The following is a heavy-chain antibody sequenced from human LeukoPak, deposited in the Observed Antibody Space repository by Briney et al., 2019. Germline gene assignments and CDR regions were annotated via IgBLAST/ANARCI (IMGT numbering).Heavy chain of an antibody. Sequence: GGSLRLSCAASGFDVSRYYMTWVRQPPGKGLEWVSVIYSDGSTYYAGSVKGRFTISRDNSKNTVYLQMNGLRVEDTAVYSCMDTAVGWGQGTLVTVSS. CDR3: MDTAVG. D-gene: IGHD5-18*01. CDR2: IYSDGST. CDR1: GFDVSRYY. V-gene: IGHV3-53*05. J-gene: IGHJ4*02.